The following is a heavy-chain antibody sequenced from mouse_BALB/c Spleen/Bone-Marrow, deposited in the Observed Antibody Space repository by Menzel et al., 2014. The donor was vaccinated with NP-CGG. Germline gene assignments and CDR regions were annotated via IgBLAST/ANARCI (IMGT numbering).Heavy chain of an antibody. CDR1: GYAFSGYW. CDR2: IYPGDGDT. Sequence: VNVVESGAELVRPGSSVKISCKASGYAFSGYWMNWVKQRPGQGLEWIGQIYPGDGDTDYNGKFKGKATLTADKSSSTAYMQLSSLTSEDSAVYFCARGGISVDYWGQGTTLTVSS. J-gene: IGHJ2*01. CDR3: ARGGISVDY. V-gene: IGHV1-80*01.